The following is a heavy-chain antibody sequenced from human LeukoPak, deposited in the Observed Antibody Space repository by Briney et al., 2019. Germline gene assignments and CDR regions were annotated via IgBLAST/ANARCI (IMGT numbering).Heavy chain of an antibody. CDR3: AKGPWEYCSSTSCSHYFDY. D-gene: IGHD2-2*01. Sequence: GGSLRLSCAASGFSFSSYWMSWVCQAPGKGLEWVANIKEDGSEKYYVDSVKGRFTISRDNAKNSLYLQMNSLRAEDTALYYCAKGPWEYCSSTSCSHYFDYWGQGTLVTVSS. CDR2: IKEDGSEK. J-gene: IGHJ4*02. CDR1: GFSFSSYW. V-gene: IGHV3-7*03.